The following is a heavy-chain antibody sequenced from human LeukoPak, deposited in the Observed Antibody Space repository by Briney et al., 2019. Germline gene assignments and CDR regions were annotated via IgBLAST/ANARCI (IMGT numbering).Heavy chain of an antibody. V-gene: IGHV1-69*04. CDR1: GGTFSSYA. CDR2: IIPILGIA. J-gene: IGHJ4*02. D-gene: IGHD4-23*01. Sequence: ASVKVSCKASGGTFSSYAISWVRQAPGQGLEWMGRIIPILGIANYAQKFQGRVTMTEDTSTDTAYMELSSLRSEDTAVYYCATAAPYGGNSGFDYWGQGTLVTVSS. CDR3: ATAAPYGGNSGFDY.